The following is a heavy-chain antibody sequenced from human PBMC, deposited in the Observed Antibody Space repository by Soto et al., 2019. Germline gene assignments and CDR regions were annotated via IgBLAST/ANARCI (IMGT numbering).Heavy chain of an antibody. CDR1: GDSVSSNSAA. CDR2: TYYRSKWYN. CDR3: ARASGWHNVPLDY. Sequence: PSQTLSLTCVISGDSVSSNSAAWTWIRQSPSRGLEWLGNTYYRSKWYNDYADSVKSRISINPDTSKNQFSLQLNSVTPEDTAVYYCARASGWHNVPLDYWGQGTVVTVSS. V-gene: IGHV6-1*01. D-gene: IGHD6-19*01. J-gene: IGHJ4*02.